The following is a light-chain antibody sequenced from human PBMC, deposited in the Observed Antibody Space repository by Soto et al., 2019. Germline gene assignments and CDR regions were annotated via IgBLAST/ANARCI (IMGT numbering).Light chain of an antibody. V-gene: IGLV1-44*01. Sequence: QSVLTQPPSASGTPGQRVTISCSGGNSNIGRYNVNWYQQVPGTAPKLLIYTNTQRPSGVPDRFSGSKSATSASLAISGLQSEDEADYYCAVWDDSLNGPVFGGGTKLTVL. CDR2: TNT. CDR3: AVWDDSLNGPV. CDR1: NSNIGRYN. J-gene: IGLJ2*01.